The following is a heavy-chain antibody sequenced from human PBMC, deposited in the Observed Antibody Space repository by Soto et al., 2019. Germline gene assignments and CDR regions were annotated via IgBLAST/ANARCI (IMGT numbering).Heavy chain of an antibody. CDR1: GFTFDTYW. CDR3: ARAYYYDTSGFWGFDY. Sequence: GGSLRLSCAASGFTFDTYWIHWVRQAPGKGLAWVSGINSDGRGTTYADSVKGRFTISRDNAKNTLYLQMNSLRAEDTAVYYCARAYYYDTSGFWGFDYWGQGTLVTVSS. J-gene: IGHJ4*02. D-gene: IGHD3-22*01. V-gene: IGHV3-74*01. CDR2: INSDGRGT.